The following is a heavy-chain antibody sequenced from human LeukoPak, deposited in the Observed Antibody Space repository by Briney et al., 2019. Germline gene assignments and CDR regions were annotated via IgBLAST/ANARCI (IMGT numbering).Heavy chain of an antibody. V-gene: IGHV3-20*04. CDR3: ARGDYGDYLDY. Sequence: GGSLRLSCAASGFTFDDYGMSWVRQAPGKGLEWVSGINWNGGSTGYADSVKGRFTISRDNAKDSLYLQMNSLRAEDTALYYCARGDYGDYLDYWGQGTLVTVSS. J-gene: IGHJ4*02. D-gene: IGHD4-17*01. CDR1: GFTFDDYG. CDR2: INWNGGST.